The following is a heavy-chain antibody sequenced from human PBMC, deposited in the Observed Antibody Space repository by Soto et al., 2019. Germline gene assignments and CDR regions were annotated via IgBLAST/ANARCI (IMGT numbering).Heavy chain of an antibody. V-gene: IGHV3-30*18. D-gene: IGHD3-3*01. CDR1: GFTFSSYG. CDR2: ISYDGSNK. CDR3: AKEVWSGPMDV. J-gene: IGHJ6*02. Sequence: QVQLVESGGGVVQPGRSLRLSSAASGFTFSSYGMHWVRQAPGKGLEWVAVISYDGSNKYYADSVKGRFTISRDNSKNTLYLQMNSLRAEDTAVYYCAKEVWSGPMDVWGQGTTVTVSS.